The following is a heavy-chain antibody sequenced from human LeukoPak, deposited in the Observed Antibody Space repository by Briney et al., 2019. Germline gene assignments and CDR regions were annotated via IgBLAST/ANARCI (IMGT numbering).Heavy chain of an antibody. J-gene: IGHJ3*02. CDR1: GFTFSSYG. Sequence: GGSLRLSCAASGFTFSSYGMHWVRQAPGKGLERVAFIRYDGSNKYYADSVKGRFTISRDNSKNTLYLQMNSLRAEDTAVYYCAKALLSSTYAFDIWGQGTMVTVSS. V-gene: IGHV3-30*02. CDR2: IRYDGSNK. CDR3: AKALLSSTYAFDI. D-gene: IGHD2-2*01.